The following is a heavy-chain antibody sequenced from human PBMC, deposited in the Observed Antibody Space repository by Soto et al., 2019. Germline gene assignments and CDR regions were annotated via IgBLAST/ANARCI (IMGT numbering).Heavy chain of an antibody. D-gene: IGHD3-3*01. CDR1: GFTFSSYW. Sequence: GGSLRLSCAASGFTFSSYWMSWVRQAPGKGLEWVANIKQDGSEKYYVDSVKGRFTISRDNAKNSLYLQMNSLRAEDTAVYYCARDLGVEWLTHNWFDPWGQGTLVTVSS. CDR2: IKQDGSEK. V-gene: IGHV3-7*01. J-gene: IGHJ5*02. CDR3: ARDLGVEWLTHNWFDP.